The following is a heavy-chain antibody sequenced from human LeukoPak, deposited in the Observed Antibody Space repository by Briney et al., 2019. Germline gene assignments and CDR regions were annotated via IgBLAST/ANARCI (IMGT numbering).Heavy chain of an antibody. CDR1: GFTFSSYA. Sequence: GGSLRLSCAASGFTFSSYAMSWVRQAPGKGLEWVSAISGSGGSTYYADSVKGRFTISRDNSKNTLYLQMYSLRAEDTAVYYCAKDERWLQSPFDYWGQGTLVTVSS. CDR2: ISGSGGST. J-gene: IGHJ4*02. CDR3: AKDERWLQSPFDY. V-gene: IGHV3-23*01. D-gene: IGHD5-24*01.